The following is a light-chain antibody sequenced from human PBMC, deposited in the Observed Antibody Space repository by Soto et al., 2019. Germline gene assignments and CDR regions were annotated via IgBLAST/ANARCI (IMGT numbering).Light chain of an antibody. V-gene: IGKV3-11*01. CDR2: DAS. J-gene: IGKJ2*01. CDR3: QQRSIWPPGYT. CDR1: QSVSSY. Sequence: EIVLTQSPATLSLSPGERATLSCRASQSVSSYLAWYQQKPGQAPRLLIHDASNRATGIPVRFSGSGSGTDLTLTISSLEPEDFAVYYCQQRSIWPPGYTFGQGTKLEIK.